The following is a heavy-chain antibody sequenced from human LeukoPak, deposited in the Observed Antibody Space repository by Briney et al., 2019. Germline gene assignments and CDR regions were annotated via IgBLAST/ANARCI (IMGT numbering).Heavy chain of an antibody. D-gene: IGHD5-24*01. J-gene: IGHJ3*02. CDR1: GFTFSNAW. CDR2: IKSKTDGGTT. Sequence: GGSLRLSCAASGFTFSNAWMSWVRQAPGKGLEWVGRIKSKTDGGTTDYAAPVKGRFTISRDDLKNTLYLQMNSLKTEDTAVYYCLEMATILLDAFDIWGQGTMVTVSS. CDR3: LEMATILLDAFDI. V-gene: IGHV3-15*01.